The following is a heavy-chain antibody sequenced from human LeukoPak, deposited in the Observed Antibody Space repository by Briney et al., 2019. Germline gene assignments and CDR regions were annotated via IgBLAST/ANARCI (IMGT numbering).Heavy chain of an antibody. V-gene: IGHV1-2*02. D-gene: IGHD3-10*01. Sequence: ASVKVSCKASAYMFTDYYIHWVRQAPGQGLEWMGWNNPNSGVTNFAQKFQGRVSMTRDTSISTAYMELSSLRSDDTAVYYCARVGAYGSGSYLPYWGQGTLVTVSS. CDR2: NNPNSGVT. CDR1: AYMFTDYY. J-gene: IGHJ4*02. CDR3: ARVGAYGSGSYLPY.